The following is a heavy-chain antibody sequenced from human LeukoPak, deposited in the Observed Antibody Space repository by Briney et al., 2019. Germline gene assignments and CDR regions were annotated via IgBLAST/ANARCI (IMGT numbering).Heavy chain of an antibody. CDR2: IIPIFGTA. Sequence: SVKVPCKASGGTFSSYAISWVRQAPGQGLEWMGRIIPIFGTANYAQKFQGRVTIPTDESTSTAYMELSSLRSEDTAVYYCAREFSRRTYYYDSSGYLGYWGQGTLVTVSS. J-gene: IGHJ4*02. CDR1: GGTFSSYA. CDR3: AREFSRRTYYYDSSGYLGY. D-gene: IGHD3-22*01. V-gene: IGHV1-69*05.